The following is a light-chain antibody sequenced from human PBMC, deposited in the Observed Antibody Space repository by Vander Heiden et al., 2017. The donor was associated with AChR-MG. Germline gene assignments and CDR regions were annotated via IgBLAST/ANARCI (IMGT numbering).Light chain of an antibody. CDR2: QDT. CDR3: QAWDSSTVV. Sequence: SYELTQPPSVCVSPGQTARITCSGDKLGDKYACWYHQKPGQSPVLVIYQDTKRPSGIPERFSGSNSGNTATLTISGTQAMDEADYYCQAWDSSTVVFGGGTKLTVL. V-gene: IGLV3-1*01. J-gene: IGLJ2*01. CDR1: KLGDKY.